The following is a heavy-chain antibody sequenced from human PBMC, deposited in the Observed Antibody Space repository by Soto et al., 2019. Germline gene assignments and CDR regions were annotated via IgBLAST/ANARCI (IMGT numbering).Heavy chain of an antibody. CDR1: GFTFSSYW. CDR2: MKQDGSEK. Sequence: EVQLVESGGGLVQPGGSLRLSCAASGFTFSSYWMSWVRQAPGKGLEWVANMKQDGSEKYYVDSVKGRFTISRDNAKNSLYVQMNSLRAEDTAVYYSASQSGSGWYIENWGQGTLVTVSS. D-gene: IGHD6-19*01. CDR3: ASQSGSGWYIEN. V-gene: IGHV3-7*01. J-gene: IGHJ4*02.